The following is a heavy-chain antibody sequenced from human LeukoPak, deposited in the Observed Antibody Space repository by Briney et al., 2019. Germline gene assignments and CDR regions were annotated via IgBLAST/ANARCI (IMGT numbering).Heavy chain of an antibody. J-gene: IGHJ6*03. CDR1: GFTFSSYG. CDR2: IRYDGSNK. D-gene: IGHD4-23*01. V-gene: IGHV3-30*02. Sequence: PGGSLRLSCAASGFTFSSYGMHWVRQAPGKGLEWVAFIRYDGSNKYYADSVKGRFTISRDNSKNTLYLQMNSLSAEDTAVYYCARDGDTVLTRGYYYYLDVWGKGTTVTVSS. CDR3: ARDGDTVLTRGYYYYLDV.